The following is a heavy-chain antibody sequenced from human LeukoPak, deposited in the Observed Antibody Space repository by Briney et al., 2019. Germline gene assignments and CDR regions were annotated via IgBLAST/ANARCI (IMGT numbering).Heavy chain of an antibody. Sequence: GESLKISCKGSGYSFTGYWIGWVRQMPGKGLEWMGIIYPGDSDTRYSPSFQGQVTISADKSISTAYLQWSSLKASDTAMYYCASVTSITIFGVVSSWFDPWGQGTLVTVSS. V-gene: IGHV5-51*01. D-gene: IGHD3-3*01. CDR1: GYSFTGYW. CDR2: IYPGDSDT. CDR3: ASVTSITIFGVVSSWFDP. J-gene: IGHJ5*02.